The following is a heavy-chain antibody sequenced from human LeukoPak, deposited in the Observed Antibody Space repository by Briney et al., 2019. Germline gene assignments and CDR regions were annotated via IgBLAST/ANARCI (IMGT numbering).Heavy chain of an antibody. V-gene: IGHV4-31*03. CDR1: GGSISSGGYY. J-gene: IGHJ4*02. CDR2: IYYSGST. CDR3: ARATYYYGSGSYYPFDY. Sequence: SQTLSLTCTVSGGSISSGGYYWSWIRQHPGKGLEWIGYIYYSGSTYYNPSLKSRVTISVDTSKNQFSLKLSSVTAADTAVYYCARATYYYGSGSYYPFDYWGQGTLVTVSS. D-gene: IGHD3-10*01.